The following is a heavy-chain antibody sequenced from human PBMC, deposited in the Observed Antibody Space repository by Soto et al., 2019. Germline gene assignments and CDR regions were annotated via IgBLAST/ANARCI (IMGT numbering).Heavy chain of an antibody. J-gene: IGHJ4*02. CDR2: IIPIFGTA. D-gene: IGHD3-10*01. CDR3: ARDSLLWFGHSTYYFDY. CDR1: GGTFSSYA. V-gene: IGHV1-69*01. Sequence: QVQLVQSGAEVKKPGSSVKVSCKASGGTFSSYAISWVRQAPGQGLEWMGGIIPIFGTANYAQKFQGRVTINADESTRTAYMELSSLRSEDTAVYYCARDSLLWFGHSTYYFDYWGQGTLVTVSS.